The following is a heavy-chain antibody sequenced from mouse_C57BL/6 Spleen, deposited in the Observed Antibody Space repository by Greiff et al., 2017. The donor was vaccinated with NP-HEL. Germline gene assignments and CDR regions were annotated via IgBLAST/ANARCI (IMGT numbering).Heavy chain of an antibody. Sequence: VQLQQSGAELMKPGASVKLSCKATGYTFTGYWIEWVKQRPGHGLEWIGEILPGSGSTNYNEKFKGKATFTADTSSNTAYMQLRSLTTADSAIYYCARFPYLYAMDYWGQGTSVTVSS. J-gene: IGHJ4*01. V-gene: IGHV1-9*01. CDR1: GYTFTGYW. CDR2: ILPGSGST. CDR3: ARFPYLYAMDY. D-gene: IGHD6-5*01.